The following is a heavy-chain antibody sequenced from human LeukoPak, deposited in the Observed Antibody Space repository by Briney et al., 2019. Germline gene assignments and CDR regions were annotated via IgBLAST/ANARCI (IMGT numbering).Heavy chain of an antibody. CDR1: GLTFRTYP. V-gene: IGHV3-23*01. J-gene: IGHJ3*02. D-gene: IGHD1-26*01. Sequence: SGGSLRLSCAASGLTFRTYPMSWVRQAPGKGLEWVSAINGPGVTTHYADSVKGRFTISRDNSKNTLYLQMNSLRVEDTAIYYCAKRELGLGGSYYSDAFGIWGQGTMVTVSS. CDR3: AKRELGLGGSYYSDAFGI. CDR2: INGPGVTT.